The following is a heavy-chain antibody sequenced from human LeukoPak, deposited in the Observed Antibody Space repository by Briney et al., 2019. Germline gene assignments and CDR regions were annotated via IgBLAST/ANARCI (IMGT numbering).Heavy chain of an antibody. V-gene: IGHV4-59*01. CDR3: ARYSAPVTSIDY. Sequence: SETLSLTCTVSGGSITTYYWSWIRQSPGKGLEWIGYIYHSGSTNYNPSLKSRVTMSVDMSNNQFSLRLSSVTAADTGVYYCARYSAPVTSIDYWGQGTLVTVSS. J-gene: IGHJ4*02. CDR2: IYHSGST. CDR1: GGSITTYY. D-gene: IGHD2-21*02.